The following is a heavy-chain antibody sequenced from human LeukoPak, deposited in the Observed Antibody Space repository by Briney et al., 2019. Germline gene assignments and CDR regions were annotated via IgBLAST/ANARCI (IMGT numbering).Heavy chain of an antibody. V-gene: IGHV3-23*01. D-gene: IGHD3-3*01. CDR1: GLAFSRYG. J-gene: IGHJ3*02. CDR2: ISGSGGST. Sequence: PGGSLRLSCAASGLAFSRYGIHWVRQAPGKGLEWVSAISGSGGSTYYADSVKGRFTISRDNSKNTLYLQMNSLRAEDAAVYYCAKSLRFGVVTRGAFDAFDIWGQGTMVTVSS. CDR3: AKSLRFGVVTRGAFDAFDI.